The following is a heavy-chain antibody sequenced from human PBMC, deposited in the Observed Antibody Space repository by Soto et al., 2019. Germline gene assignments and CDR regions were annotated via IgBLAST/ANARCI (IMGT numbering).Heavy chain of an antibody. Sequence: PGGSLRLSCSASGFTFSSYAMHWVRQAPGKGLEYVSAISSNGGSTYYADSVKGRFTISRDNSKNTLYLQMSSLRAEDTAVYYCVKDVRRYDFWSGSSMDVWGQGTTVTVS. CDR2: ISSNGGST. D-gene: IGHD3-3*01. J-gene: IGHJ6*02. V-gene: IGHV3-64D*06. CDR1: GFTFSSYA. CDR3: VKDVRRYDFWSGSSMDV.